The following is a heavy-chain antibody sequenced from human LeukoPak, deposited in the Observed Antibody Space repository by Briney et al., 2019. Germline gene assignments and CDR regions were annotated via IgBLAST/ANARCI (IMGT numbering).Heavy chain of an antibody. CDR2: IYHSGST. D-gene: IGHD5-18*01. Sequence: SETLSLTCTVSGGSISSYYWGWIRQPPGKGLEWIGSIYHSGSTYYNPSLKSRVTISVDTSKNQFSLKLSSVTAADTAVYYCARDSSGYRSWFDPWGQGTLVTVSS. J-gene: IGHJ5*02. CDR1: GGSISSYY. CDR3: ARDSSGYRSWFDP. V-gene: IGHV4-38-2*02.